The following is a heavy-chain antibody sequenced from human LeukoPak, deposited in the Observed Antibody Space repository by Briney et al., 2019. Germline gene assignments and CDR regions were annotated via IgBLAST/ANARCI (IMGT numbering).Heavy chain of an antibody. V-gene: IGHV3-21*01. CDR2: ISSSSTSI. CDR1: GFPFSSYT. CDR3: ASYPWSASWYIAH. Sequence: GGSLRLSCAASGFPFSSYTMNWVRQAPGKGLEWVSSISSSSTSIYYADSVEGRFTISRDNAKISLYLQMNSLRAEDTAIYYCASYPWSASWYIAHWGQGTLVTVSS. J-gene: IGHJ4*02. D-gene: IGHD2-2*01.